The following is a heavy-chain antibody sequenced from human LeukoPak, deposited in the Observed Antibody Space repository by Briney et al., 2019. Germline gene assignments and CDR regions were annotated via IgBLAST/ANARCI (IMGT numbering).Heavy chain of an antibody. J-gene: IGHJ4*02. CDR1: GFIFNRYS. D-gene: IGHD3-10*01. Sequence: PGGSLRLSCAASGFIFNRYSMNWVRQAPGKGLEWVSYISSSSTVIYYADSVKGRFTISRDNAKNSLYLQMNSLRDEDTAVYYCARDMSLLWFGDPFDYWGQGTLVTVSS. V-gene: IGHV3-48*02. CDR3: ARDMSLLWFGDPFDY. CDR2: ISSSSTVI.